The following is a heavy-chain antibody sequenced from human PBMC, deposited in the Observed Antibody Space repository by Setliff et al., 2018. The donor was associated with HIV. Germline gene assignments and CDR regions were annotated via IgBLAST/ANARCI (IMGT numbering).Heavy chain of an antibody. CDR2: LSHDGSDK. V-gene: IGHV3-30*18. Sequence: GGSLRLSCVVSGFTFNNYGVHWVRQAPGKGLEWVAVLSHDGSDKYYADSVKGRFTISRDDFQSTRYLQMNSLRAEDTSVYYCAKGGFYLDRRTRTPWYFALCGHGILVTVSS. CDR3: AKGGFYLDRRTRTPWYFAL. D-gene: IGHD1-7*01. J-gene: IGHJ2*01. CDR1: GFTFNNYG.